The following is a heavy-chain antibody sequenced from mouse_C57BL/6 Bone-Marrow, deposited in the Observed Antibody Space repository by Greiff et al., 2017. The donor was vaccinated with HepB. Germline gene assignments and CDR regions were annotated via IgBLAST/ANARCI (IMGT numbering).Heavy chain of an antibody. CDR3: ARVTTVVEDAMDY. CDR1: GYTFTSYG. CDR2: IYPRSGNT. V-gene: IGHV1-81*01. D-gene: IGHD1-1*01. J-gene: IGHJ4*01. Sequence: QVQLQQSGAELARPGASVKLSCKASGYTFTSYGISWVKQRTGQGLEWIGEIYPRSGNTYYNEKFKGKATLTADKSSSTAYMELRSLTSEDSAVYFCARVTTVVEDAMDYWGQGTSVTVSS.